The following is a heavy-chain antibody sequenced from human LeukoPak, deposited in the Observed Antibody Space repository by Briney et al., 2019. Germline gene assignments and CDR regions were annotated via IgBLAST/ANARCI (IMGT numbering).Heavy chain of an antibody. CDR2: ISSSSSYI. J-gene: IGHJ4*02. V-gene: IGHV3-21*04. Sequence: GGSLRLSCAASGFTFSSYSMNWVRQAPGKGLEWVSSISSSSSYIYYADSVKGRFTISRDNSRNTLYLQMNTLRAEDTAVYFCAKSPVSSCRGSFCYPFDYWGQGNLVTVSS. CDR3: AKSPVSSCRGSFCYPFDY. CDR1: GFTFSSYS. D-gene: IGHD2-15*01.